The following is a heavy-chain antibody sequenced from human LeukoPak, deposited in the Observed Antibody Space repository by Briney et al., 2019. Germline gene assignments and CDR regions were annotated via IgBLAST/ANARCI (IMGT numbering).Heavy chain of an antibody. D-gene: IGHD3-10*01. V-gene: IGHV4-59*01. J-gene: IGHJ4*02. CDR1: GGSISVYY. Sequence: SETLSLTCTVFGGSISVYYWSWIRQPPGKGLEWIGYIYNSGSTNYNPSLKSRLTISVDTSKNQFSLKLSSVTAADTAVYYCARDRESGYWGQGTLVTVSS. CDR3: ARDRESGY. CDR2: IYNSGST.